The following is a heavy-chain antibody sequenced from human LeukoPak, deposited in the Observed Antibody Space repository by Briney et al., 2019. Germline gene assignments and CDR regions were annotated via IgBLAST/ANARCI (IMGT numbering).Heavy chain of an antibody. CDR1: GYTFTSYY. J-gene: IGHJ4*02. CDR3: ARASYSSGWYRLPLDY. V-gene: IGHV1-46*01. Sequence: ASVKVSCKASGYTFTSYYMHWVRQAPGQGLEWMGIINPSGGSTSYAQKFQGRVTMTRGMSTSTVYMELSSLRSEDTAVYYCARASYSSGWYRLPLDYWGQGTLVTVSS. D-gene: IGHD6-19*01. CDR2: INPSGGST.